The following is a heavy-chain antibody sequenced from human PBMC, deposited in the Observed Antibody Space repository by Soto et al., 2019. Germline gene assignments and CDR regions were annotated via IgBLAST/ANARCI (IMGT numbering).Heavy chain of an antibody. D-gene: IGHD4-17*01. V-gene: IGHV4-59*01. CDR1: GGSISSYY. J-gene: IGHJ6*03. CDR3: ARGVSYGYYYYYYYMDV. Sequence: PSETLSLTCTVSGGSISSYYWSWIRQPPGKGLEWIGYIYYSGSTNYNPSLKSRVTISVDTSKNQFSLKLSSVTAADTAVYYCARGVSYGYYYYYYYMDVWGKGTTVTV. CDR2: IYYSGST.